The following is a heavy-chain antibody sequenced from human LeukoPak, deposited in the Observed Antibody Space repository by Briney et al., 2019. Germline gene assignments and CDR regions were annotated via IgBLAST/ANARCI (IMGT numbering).Heavy chain of an antibody. Sequence: GASVKVSCKASGYTFTSYGISWVRQAPGQGLEWMGWISAYNGNTNYAQKLQGRVTMTTDTSTSTAYMELRSLRSDDTAVYYCARDGAKVLRYFDWLSLPHGMDVWGQGTTVTVSS. CDR3: ARDGAKVLRYFDWLSLPHGMDV. CDR2: ISAYNGNT. D-gene: IGHD3-9*01. J-gene: IGHJ6*02. V-gene: IGHV1-18*01. CDR1: GYTFTSYG.